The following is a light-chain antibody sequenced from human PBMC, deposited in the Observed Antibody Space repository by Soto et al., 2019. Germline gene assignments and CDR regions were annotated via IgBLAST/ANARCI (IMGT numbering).Light chain of an antibody. CDR1: HNIVTY. J-gene: IGKJ2*01. CDR3: QQSHSTPPT. CDR2: EAS. Sequence: DIHMAQSPPSLSASVGDRVTITCRASHNIVTYLNWYQQKAGKAPSLLIYEASHLQSGVPFRFCGSGSGTDFTLTIDNLQHEDSATYYRQQSHSTPPTFGPGTKLEIK. V-gene: IGKV1-39*01.